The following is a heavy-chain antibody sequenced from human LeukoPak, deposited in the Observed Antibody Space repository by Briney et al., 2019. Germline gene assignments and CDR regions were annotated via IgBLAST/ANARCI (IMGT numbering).Heavy chain of an antibody. Sequence: ASVKVSCKASGFTFTSSAMQWVRQARGQRLEWIGWIVVGSGNTNYVQKFQERVTITRDMSTSTAYMELSSLRSEDTAVYYCAADLVGVNYYYGMDVWGQGTTVTVSS. CDR1: GFTFTSSA. V-gene: IGHV1-58*02. CDR2: IVVGSGNT. CDR3: AADLVGVNYYYGMDV. J-gene: IGHJ6*02. D-gene: IGHD3-10*01.